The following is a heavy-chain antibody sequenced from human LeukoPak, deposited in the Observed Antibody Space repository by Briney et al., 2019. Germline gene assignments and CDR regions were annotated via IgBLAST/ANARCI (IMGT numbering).Heavy chain of an antibody. V-gene: IGHV3-23*01. CDR3: AKVADSSGYYWGAGMDV. D-gene: IGHD3-22*01. Sequence: GGSLRLSCAASGFTVSSNYMSWVRQAPGKGLEWVSAISGSGGSTYYADSVKGRFTISRDNSKNTLYLQMNSLRAEDTAVYYCAKVADSSGYYWGAGMDVWGQGTTVTVSS. J-gene: IGHJ6*02. CDR2: ISGSGGST. CDR1: GFTVSSNY.